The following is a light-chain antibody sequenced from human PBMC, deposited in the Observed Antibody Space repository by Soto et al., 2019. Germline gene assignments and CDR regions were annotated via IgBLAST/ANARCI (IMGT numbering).Light chain of an antibody. CDR3: ASWDDSLKVV. J-gene: IGLJ3*02. CDR1: SSDVGSYNL. V-gene: IGLV2-14*02. Sequence: QSALTQPASVSGSPGQSITISCTGTSSDVGSYNLVSWYQQHPGKAPKLLIYSNSQRPSGVPERFSASKSGTSASLAISGLQSEDEADYYCASWDDSLKVVFGGGTKLTVL. CDR2: SNS.